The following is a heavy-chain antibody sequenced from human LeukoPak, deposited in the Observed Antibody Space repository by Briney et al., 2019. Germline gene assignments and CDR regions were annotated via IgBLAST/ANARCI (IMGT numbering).Heavy chain of an antibody. CDR2: IYRSSNGETT. Sequence: PGGPLTLPCAASGITFSNAWMTGLRQAPGKGLEGVGRIYRSSNGETTDYGAPVNGRFTMSRDDSKNTLYLQMNSLKTEDTAVYYCTTYSSGSCPFWGQGTLVSVSS. CDR3: TTYSSGSCPF. CDR1: GITFSNAW. D-gene: IGHD6-19*01. J-gene: IGHJ4*02. V-gene: IGHV3-15*01.